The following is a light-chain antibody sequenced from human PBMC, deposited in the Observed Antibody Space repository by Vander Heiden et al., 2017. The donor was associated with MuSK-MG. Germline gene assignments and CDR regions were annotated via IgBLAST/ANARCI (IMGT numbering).Light chain of an antibody. Sequence: SSGLTQSPSVSVAPGQTARIACGGKDIGSKSVHWYQQQPGQAPVLVVYDDSDRPSGIPERVSGSKSGNTATLTISRVEAGDEADYYCQVWDSSSHRVVFGGGTKLTVL. J-gene: IGLJ2*01. CDR1: DIGSKS. V-gene: IGLV3-21*02. CDR2: DDS. CDR3: QVWDSSSHRVV.